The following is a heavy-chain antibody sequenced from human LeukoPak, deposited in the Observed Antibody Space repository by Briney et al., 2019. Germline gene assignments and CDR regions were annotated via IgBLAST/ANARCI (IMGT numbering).Heavy chain of an antibody. D-gene: IGHD6-19*01. CDR1: GYTFTGYY. CDR3: ARDSSGGVDY. V-gene: IGHV1-69*13. Sequence: SVKASCKASGYTFTGYYMHWVRQAPGQGLEWMGGIIPIFGTANYAQKFQGRVTITADESTSTAYMELSSLRSEDTAVYYCARDSSGGVDYWGQGTLVTVSS. J-gene: IGHJ4*02. CDR2: IIPIFGTA.